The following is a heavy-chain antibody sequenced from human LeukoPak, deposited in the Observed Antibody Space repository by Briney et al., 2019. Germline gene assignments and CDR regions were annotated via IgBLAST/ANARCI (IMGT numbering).Heavy chain of an antibody. J-gene: IGHJ4*02. CDR1: GFTFSSYA. Sequence: PGGSLRLSCAASGFTFSSYAMHWVRQAPGKGLEGVAVISYDGSNKYYADSVKGRFTISRDNSKNTLYLQMNSLRAEDTAVYYCARETYYYDSSGYYPLIYWGQGTLVTVSS. D-gene: IGHD3-22*01. CDR2: ISYDGSNK. V-gene: IGHV3-30*01. CDR3: ARETYYYDSSGYYPLIY.